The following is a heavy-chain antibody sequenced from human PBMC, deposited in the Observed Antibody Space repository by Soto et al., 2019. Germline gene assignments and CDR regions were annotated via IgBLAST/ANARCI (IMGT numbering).Heavy chain of an antibody. J-gene: IGHJ6*02. CDR3: ARVLGHVDTAMDYYYYYGMDV. CDR2: IYSGGST. Sequence: PGGSLRLSCAASGFTVSSNYMSWVRQAPGKGLEKVSVIYSGGSTYYADSEKGRFTISRDNSKNTLYLQMNSLRAEDTAVYYCARVLGHVDTAMDYYYYYGMDVWGQGTTVTVSS. D-gene: IGHD5-18*01. V-gene: IGHV3-53*01. CDR1: GFTVSSNY.